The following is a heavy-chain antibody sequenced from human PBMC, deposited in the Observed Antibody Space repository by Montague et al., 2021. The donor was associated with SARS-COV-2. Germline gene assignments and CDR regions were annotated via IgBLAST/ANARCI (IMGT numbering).Heavy chain of an antibody. J-gene: IGHJ4*02. CDR1: TTSFSGYY. V-gene: IGHV4-34*01. CDR3: VRGWRSWFQ. D-gene: IGHD3-10*01. CDR2: IDQSGNT. Sequence: SETLSLTCAVHTTSFSGYYRCWIRQSPGKGLEWIWEIDQSGNTNYNPTLKSRVTISADTSKSQFSLKLNSVTAADTAVHYCVRGWRSWFQWGQGKLVTVS.